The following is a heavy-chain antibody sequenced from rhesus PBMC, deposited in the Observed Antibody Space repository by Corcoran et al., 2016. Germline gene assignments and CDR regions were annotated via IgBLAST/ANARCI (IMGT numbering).Heavy chain of an antibody. CDR2: IYGRSGNT. CDR3: ARDWYSGSWSPYYFDY. CDR1: GGSISSGYG. V-gene: IGHV4S7*01. D-gene: IGHD6-25*01. Sequence: QVQLQESGPGLVKPSETLSLTCAVSGGSISSGYGWSWIRQPPGKGLEWIGYIYGRSGNTYYNPSLKSRVTISKDTSKNQFSLKLSSVTAADTAVYYCARDWYSGSWSPYYFDYWGQGVLVTVSS. J-gene: IGHJ4*01.